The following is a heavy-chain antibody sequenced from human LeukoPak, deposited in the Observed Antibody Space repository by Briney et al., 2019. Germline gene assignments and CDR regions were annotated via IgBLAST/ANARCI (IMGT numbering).Heavy chain of an antibody. J-gene: IGHJ4*02. Sequence: SETLSLTCAVSGGSMSSGGYSWSWIRQPPGKGLERIGYIYYSGSTNYNPSLKSRFTISVDTSKNQFSLKLSSVTAADTAVYYCARSARGYSYGTPTFDYWGQGTLVTVSS. D-gene: IGHD5-18*01. CDR1: GGSMSSGGYS. CDR3: ARSARGYSYGTPTFDY. V-gene: IGHV4-61*08. CDR2: IYYSGST.